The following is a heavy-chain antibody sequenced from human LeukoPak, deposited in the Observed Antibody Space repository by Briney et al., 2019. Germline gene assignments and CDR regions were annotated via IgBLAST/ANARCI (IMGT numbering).Heavy chain of an antibody. CDR1: GYTFTDYY. D-gene: IGHD5-24*01. J-gene: IGHJ4*02. V-gene: IGHV1-2*02. CDR2: INPNSGGT. Sequence: ASVKVSCKASGYTFTDYYLHWVRQAPGQRPEWMGWINPNSGGTKYAQKFQGRVTMTRDTSISTAYMELSSLRSDDTAVYYCARRGEGYNFAYWGQGTLVTVSS. CDR3: ARRGEGYNFAY.